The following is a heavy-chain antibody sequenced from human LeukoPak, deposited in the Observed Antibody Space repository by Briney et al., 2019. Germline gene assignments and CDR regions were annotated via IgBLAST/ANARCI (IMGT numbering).Heavy chain of an antibody. J-gene: IGHJ4*02. CDR3: ARRGTGTIDY. CDR2: IWYDGSNK. D-gene: IGHD3/OR15-3a*01. Sequence: PGRSLRLACAASGFTFSSYGMYRVRQAPGKGLEWVAVIWYDGSNKYYADSVKGRFTISRDNSENTLYLQMNSLRAEDTAVYYCARRGTGTIDYWGQGTLVTVSS. CDR1: GFTFSSYG. V-gene: IGHV3-33*07.